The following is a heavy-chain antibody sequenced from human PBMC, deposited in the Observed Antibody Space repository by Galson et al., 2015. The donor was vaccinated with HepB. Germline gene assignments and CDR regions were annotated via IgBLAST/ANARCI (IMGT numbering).Heavy chain of an antibody. D-gene: IGHD1-1*01. V-gene: IGHV3-48*01. CDR2: ITSSSSPI. Sequence: SLRLSCAASGFSFSNYNMNWVRQAPGKGLEWVSYITSSSSPIYYADSVKGRFTISRDNAKNSLYLQMNSLRVEDTAVYYCASTPRNWGFDPWGQGTLVTVSS. CDR1: GFSFSNYN. CDR3: ASTPRNWGFDP. J-gene: IGHJ5*02.